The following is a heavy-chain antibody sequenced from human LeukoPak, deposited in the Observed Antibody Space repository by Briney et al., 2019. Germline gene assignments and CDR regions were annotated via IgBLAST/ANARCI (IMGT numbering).Heavy chain of an antibody. CDR2: IYYRGTT. V-gene: IGHV4-59*12. CDR3: ARLPRYGGYDHFDY. D-gene: IGHD5-12*01. J-gene: IGHJ4*02. CDR1: GDSIDSYY. Sequence: SETLSLTCTVSGDSIDSYYWSWIRQPPGKGLEWIGYIYYRGTTSYNPFLESRVTISVDTSKNQFSLKLNSVTAADTAVYYCARLPRYGGYDHFDYWGQGIRVIVSS.